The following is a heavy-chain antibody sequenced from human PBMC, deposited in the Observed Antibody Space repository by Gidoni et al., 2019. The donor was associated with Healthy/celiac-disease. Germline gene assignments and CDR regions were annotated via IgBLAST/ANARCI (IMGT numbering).Heavy chain of an antibody. D-gene: IGHD3-10*02. CDR3: ARALVRGVMNWFDP. CDR1: GGSFSGYY. CDR2: INHSGTP. J-gene: IGHJ5*02. Sequence: QLQLQQCGAGLLKPSETLSLTCADYGGSFSGYYWSWIRQPPGKGLEWMGEINHSGTPNYNPTLKSRVTITVDTSKKKFSLKLSSVTAADTAVYYCARALVRGVMNWFDPWGQGTLVTVSS. V-gene: IGHV4-34*01.